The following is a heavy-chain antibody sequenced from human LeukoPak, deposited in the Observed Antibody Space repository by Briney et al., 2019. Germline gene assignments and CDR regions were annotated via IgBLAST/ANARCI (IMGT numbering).Heavy chain of an antibody. J-gene: IGHJ4*02. CDR1: GFTFSSYA. V-gene: IGHV4-34*01. CDR2: INHSGST. D-gene: IGHD5-24*01. Sequence: GSLRLSCAASGFTFSSYAMSWIRQPPGKGLEWIGEINHSGSTNYNPSLKSRVTISVDTSKNQFSLKLSSVTAADTAVYYCARVRRWLLSGFDYWGQGTLVTVSS. CDR3: ARVRRWLLSGFDY.